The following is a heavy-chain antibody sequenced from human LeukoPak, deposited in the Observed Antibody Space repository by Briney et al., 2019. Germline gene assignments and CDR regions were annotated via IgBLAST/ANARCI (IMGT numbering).Heavy chain of an antibody. Sequence: GASVKVSCKASGYTFTGYYMHWVRQAPGQGLAWMGWINPNSGGTNYAQKFQGRVTMTRDTSISTAYMELSRLRSDDTAVYYCARVSYYDSSGYYTNRFDYWGQGTLVTVSS. V-gene: IGHV1-2*02. D-gene: IGHD3-22*01. J-gene: IGHJ4*02. CDR3: ARVSYYDSSGYYTNRFDY. CDR2: INPNSGGT. CDR1: GYTFTGYY.